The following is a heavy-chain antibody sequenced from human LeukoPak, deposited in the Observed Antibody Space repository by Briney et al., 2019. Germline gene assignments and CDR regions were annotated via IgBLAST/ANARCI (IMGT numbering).Heavy chain of an antibody. CDR1: GGSISSYY. CDR2: IYYSGNT. CDR3: ARGASTGTSYGNFDY. V-gene: IGHV4-59*01. D-gene: IGHD1-1*01. J-gene: IGHJ4*02. Sequence: PETLSLTCTVSGGSISSYYWSWIRQPPGKGLEWIGNIYYSGNTNYNPSLKSRVTISVDTSKNQFSLNLSSVTAADTAVYYCARGASTGTSYGNFDYWGQGTLVTVSS.